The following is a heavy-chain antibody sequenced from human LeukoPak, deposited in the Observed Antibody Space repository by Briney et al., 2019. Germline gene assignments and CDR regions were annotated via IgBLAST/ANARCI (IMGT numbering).Heavy chain of an antibody. CDR1: GFTVSSNY. V-gene: IGHV3-53*01. D-gene: IGHD5-12*01. Sequence: GGSLRLSCGASGFTVSSNYMSWVRQAPGKGLEWVSVIYSGGSTYYADSVKGRFTISRDNSKNTLYLQMNSLRAEDTAVYYRARESSGYGNDAFDIWGQGTMVTVSS. CDR2: IYSGGST. J-gene: IGHJ3*02. CDR3: ARESSGYGNDAFDI.